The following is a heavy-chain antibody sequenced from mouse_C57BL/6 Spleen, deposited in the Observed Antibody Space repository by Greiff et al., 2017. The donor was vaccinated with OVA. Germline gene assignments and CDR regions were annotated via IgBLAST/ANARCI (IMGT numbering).Heavy chain of an antibody. J-gene: IGHJ3*01. CDR2: IDPSDSYT. Sequence: QVQLQQPGAELVKPGASVKLSCKASGYTFTSYWMQWVKQRPGQGLEWIGEIDPSDSYTNYNQKFKGKATLTVDTSSSTAYMQLSSLTSEDSAVYYCARTPPGSWFAYWGQGTLVTVSA. V-gene: IGHV1-50*01. CDR3: ARTPPGSWFAY. CDR1: GYTFTSYW.